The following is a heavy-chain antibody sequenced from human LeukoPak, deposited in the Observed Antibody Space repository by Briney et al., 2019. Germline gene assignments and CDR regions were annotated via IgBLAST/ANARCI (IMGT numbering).Heavy chain of an antibody. D-gene: IGHD4-17*01. V-gene: IGHV5-51*01. J-gene: IGHJ4*02. Sequence: GESLKISCKGSGYSFTSSWIGWVRQMPGKGLEWMGIIYPGDSDTRYSPSFQGQVTISADKSISTAYLQWSSLKASDTALYYCATTVTTVVPDYWGQGTLVTVSS. CDR3: ATTVTTVVPDY. CDR2: IYPGDSDT. CDR1: GYSFTSSW.